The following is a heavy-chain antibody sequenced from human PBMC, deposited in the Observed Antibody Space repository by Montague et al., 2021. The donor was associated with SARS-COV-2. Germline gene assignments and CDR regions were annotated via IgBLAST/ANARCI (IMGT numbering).Heavy chain of an antibody. CDR1: GFTFDDYG. J-gene: IGHJ4*02. D-gene: IGHD3-10*01. CDR3: SRGGGMIRGVVDF. CDR2: ISRSGDST. V-gene: IGHV3-20*01. Sequence: SLRLSCAVSGFTFDDYGMSWVRQAPGKGLEWVSGISRSGDSTAYGDSVKGRFTISSDNAKNSLYLQMNSLRVEDTAFYHCSRGGGMIRGVVDFWGQGILVSVSS.